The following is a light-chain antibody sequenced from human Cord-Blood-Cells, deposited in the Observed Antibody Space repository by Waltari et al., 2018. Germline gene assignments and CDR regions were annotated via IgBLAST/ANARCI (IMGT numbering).Light chain of an antibody. J-gene: IGKJ5*01. CDR3: QQSYSTPIT. CDR2: AAS. CDR1: QSFSSY. V-gene: IGKV1-39*01. Sequence: SQMTQSPSTLSASVGDRVTITCRASQSFSSYLNWYQQKPGKAPKLLIYAASSLQSGVPSRFSGSGSGTDFTLTISSLQPEDFATYYCQQSYSTPITFGQGTRLEIK.